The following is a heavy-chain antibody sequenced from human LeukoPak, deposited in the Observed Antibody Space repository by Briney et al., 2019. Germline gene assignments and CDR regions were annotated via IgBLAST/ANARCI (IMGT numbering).Heavy chain of an antibody. V-gene: IGHV4-59*01. CDR1: GGSISSYY. Sequence: SETLSLTCTVSGGSISSYYWSWIRQPPGKGLEWIGNIYDSGSTNYNPSLKSRVTISVDTSKNQCSLKLSSVTAADTAVYYCARHVTYYYGSGSYGRQNWFDPWGQGTLVTVSS. CDR3: ARHVTYYYGSGSYGRQNWFDP. D-gene: IGHD3-10*01. CDR2: IYDSGST. J-gene: IGHJ5*02.